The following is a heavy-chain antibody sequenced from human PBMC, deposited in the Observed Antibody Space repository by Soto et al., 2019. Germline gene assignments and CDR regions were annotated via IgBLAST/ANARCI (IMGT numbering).Heavy chain of an antibody. CDR3: APPKDDYIWGSYPNFDY. V-gene: IGHV3-23*01. D-gene: IGHD3-16*02. CDR2: VSASGANT. Sequence: EVQLLESGGGLVQPGGSLRLSCVASGFTFSNYAMSWVRQAPGKGLEWVSDVSASGANTYYADSVKGRFTISRDNSKNTVYLQMNSLRADDTAAYYCAPPKDDYIWGSYPNFDYWGQGTLVTVSS. CDR1: GFTFSNYA. J-gene: IGHJ4*02.